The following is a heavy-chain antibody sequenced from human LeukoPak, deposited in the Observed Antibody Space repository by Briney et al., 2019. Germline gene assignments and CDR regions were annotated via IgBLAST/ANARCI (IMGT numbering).Heavy chain of an antibody. CDR2: MNPNSGNT. D-gene: IGHD6-6*01. Sequence: ASVKVSCKASGYTFTSYDINWVRQATGQGLEWMGWMNPNSGNTGYAQKFQGRVTMTRNTSISTAYMELSSLRSEDTAVYYCARFNQYSSSSNQNDAFDIWGQGTMVTVSS. J-gene: IGHJ3*02. V-gene: IGHV1-8*01. CDR3: ARFNQYSSSSNQNDAFDI. CDR1: GYTFTSYD.